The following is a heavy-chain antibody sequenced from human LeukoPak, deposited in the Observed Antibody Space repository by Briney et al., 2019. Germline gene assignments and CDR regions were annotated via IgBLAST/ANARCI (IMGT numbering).Heavy chain of an antibody. D-gene: IGHD2-21*01. J-gene: IGHJ5*02. CDR1: GFTFSSYW. Sequence: GGSLRLSCAASGFTFSSYWMSWVRQAPGKGLEWVANIKQDGSEKYYVDSVKGRFTISRDNAKNSLYLQMNSLRAEDTAVYYCARVRVFAKLSVVRPREVNCFDPWGQGTLVTVSS. V-gene: IGHV3-7*01. CDR3: ARVRVFAKLSVVRPREVNCFDP. CDR2: IKQDGSEK.